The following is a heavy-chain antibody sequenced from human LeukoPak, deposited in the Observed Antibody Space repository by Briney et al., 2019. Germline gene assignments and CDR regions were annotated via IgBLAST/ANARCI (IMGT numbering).Heavy chain of an antibody. CDR2: ITYSGTT. D-gene: IGHD6-13*01. V-gene: IGHV4-39*02. CDR3: AREPIAAAGPIDY. J-gene: IGHJ4*02. CDR1: ITFSNSA. Sequence: ITFSNSALSWVRQPPGKGLEWIGSITYSGTTYYSTSLKSRVTISLDTSKTHFSLKLNSVTAADTAVYYCAREPIAAAGPIDYWGQGTLVTVSS.